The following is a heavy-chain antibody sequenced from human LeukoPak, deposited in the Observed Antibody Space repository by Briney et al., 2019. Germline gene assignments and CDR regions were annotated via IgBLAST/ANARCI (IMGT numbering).Heavy chain of an antibody. D-gene: IGHD6-19*01. V-gene: IGHV3-33*01. CDR3: ASTFRSVWYGY. CDR2: IWYDGSNK. CDR1: GFTFSSYG. Sequence: PGRSLRLSCAASGFTFSSYGMHWVRQAPGKGLEWVAVIWYDGSNKYYADSVKGRFTISRDNSKNTLYLQMNSLRADHTAVYFCASTFRSVWYGYWGQGTLVTVSS. J-gene: IGHJ4*02.